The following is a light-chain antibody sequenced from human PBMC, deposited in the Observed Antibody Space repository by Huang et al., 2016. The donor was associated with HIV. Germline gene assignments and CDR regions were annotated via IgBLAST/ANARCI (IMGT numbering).Light chain of an antibody. Sequence: AIQLTQSPSFLAASVGERVTITCRASQAITDSLAWYQQKPGKPPKVLIYDASSLESGVPSRFSGSGSGADFTLTISSLQPEDFATYYCQQFKNYPLTFGGGTKVEVK. J-gene: IGKJ4*01. CDR3: QQFKNYPLT. CDR2: DAS. CDR1: QAITDS. V-gene: IGKV1D-13*01.